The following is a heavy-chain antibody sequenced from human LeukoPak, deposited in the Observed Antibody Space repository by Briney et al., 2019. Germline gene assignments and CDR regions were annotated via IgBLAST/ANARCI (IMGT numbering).Heavy chain of an antibody. J-gene: IGHJ5*02. CDR1: GGFFSGYY. D-gene: IGHD6-6*01. CDR3: ARGGGYSSSAAKNNWFDP. Sequence: PSATLSLTCAFYGGFFSGYYWRWIRPPPGKGRGGVGEINHRGSTNYNPSLKSRVTISVDTSKNQFSLKLSSVTAADTAVYYCARGGGYSSSAAKNNWFDPWGQGTLVTVSS. CDR2: INHRGST. V-gene: IGHV4-34*01.